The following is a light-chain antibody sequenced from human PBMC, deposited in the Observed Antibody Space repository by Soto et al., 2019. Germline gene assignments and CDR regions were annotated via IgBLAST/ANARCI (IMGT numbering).Light chain of an antibody. CDR3: SSYRSSVANV. J-gene: IGLJ1*01. CDR2: DVT. CDR1: TSDVGGYDY. V-gene: IGLV2-14*01. Sequence: QSALTQPASVSGSPGQSITISCTGTTSDVGGYDYVSWYQQHPGKAPKLMIYDVTNRPSGVSNRFSGSKSGNTASLTISGLQAEDEADYYCSSYRSSVANVFGTGTKVTVL.